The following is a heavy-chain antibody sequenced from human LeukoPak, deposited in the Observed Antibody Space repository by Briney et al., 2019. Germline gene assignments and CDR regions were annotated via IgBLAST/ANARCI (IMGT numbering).Heavy chain of an antibody. CDR2: IYPGDSDT. D-gene: IGHD4-17*01. V-gene: IGHV5-51*01. CDR1: GFTFTNYW. CDR3: VRDYGDRKFDF. J-gene: IGHJ4*02. Sequence: GESLKISCKGSGFTFTNYWIGWVRQMPGKGLEWMGIIYPGDSDTSYSPSFQGQVTISADKSSSTAYLQWSSLTASDTAMYHCVRDYGDRKFDFWGQGTLVTVSS.